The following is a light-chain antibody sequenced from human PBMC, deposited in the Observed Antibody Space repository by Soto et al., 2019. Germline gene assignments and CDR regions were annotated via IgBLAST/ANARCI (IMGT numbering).Light chain of an antibody. CDR1: SSDVGGYKY. CDR3: SSYADRHNVL. V-gene: IGLV2-8*01. Sequence: QSALTQPPSASGSPGQSVTISCTGTSSDVGGYKYVSWYQQHPGKAPKLMIYEVSKRPSGVPDRCSGSKSGNTASLTVSGLKAEDEADYYCSSYADRHNVLFGGGTKLTVL. CDR2: EVS. J-gene: IGLJ2*01.